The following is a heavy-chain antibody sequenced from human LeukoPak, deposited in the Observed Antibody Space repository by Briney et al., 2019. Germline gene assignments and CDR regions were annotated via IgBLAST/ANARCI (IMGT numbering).Heavy chain of an antibody. J-gene: IGHJ4*02. CDR1: GGSISSYY. V-gene: IGHV4-4*07. Sequence: PSETLSLTCTVSGGSISSYYWSWIRQPAGKGLEWIGRIYTSGSTNYNPSLKSRVTMSVDTSKNQFSLKLSSVTAADTAVYYCVRHVSSSSGYHFDYWGQGTLVTVSS. CDR3: VRHVSSSSGYHFDY. CDR2: IYTSGST. D-gene: IGHD3-10*01.